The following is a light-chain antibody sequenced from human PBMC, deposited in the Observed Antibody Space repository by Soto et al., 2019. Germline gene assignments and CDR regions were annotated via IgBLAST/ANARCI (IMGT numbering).Light chain of an antibody. CDR2: GAS. CDR3: QQYGSSPPRT. CDR1: QSVSRSY. J-gene: IGKJ1*01. V-gene: IGKV3-20*01. Sequence: IVLTQSPGTLSLSPWERATLSCRASQSVSRSYLAWYQQKPGQAPRLLIYGASTRATDVPDRFSGSGSGADFTLSISRLEPEDFAVYYCQQYGSSPPRTFGQGTKVDIK.